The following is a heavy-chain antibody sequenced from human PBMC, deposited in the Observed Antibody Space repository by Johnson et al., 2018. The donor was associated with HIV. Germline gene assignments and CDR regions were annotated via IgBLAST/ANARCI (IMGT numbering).Heavy chain of an antibody. Sequence: VQLVESGGGVVRPGGSLRLSCAASGFTFDEYAMTWVRQVPGKGLEWVSGINWNGAITGYADSVKGRFTISRDNAKNSLYLQMNRLRAEDTALYFCAREVRVGATGAWVIAFDIWGQGTMVTVSS. CDR1: GFTFDEYA. V-gene: IGHV3-20*04. CDR2: INWNGAIT. CDR3: AREVRVGATGAWVIAFDI. J-gene: IGHJ3*02. D-gene: IGHD1-26*01.